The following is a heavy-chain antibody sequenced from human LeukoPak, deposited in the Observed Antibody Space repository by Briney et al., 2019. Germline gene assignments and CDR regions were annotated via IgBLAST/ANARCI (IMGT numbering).Heavy chain of an antibody. CDR2: ISYDGGDK. CDR1: GFTFSNYA. Sequence: GGSLRLSCAASGFTFSNYAMHWVRQAPGKGLEWVAVISYDGGDKYYADSVRGRFTISRDTPKTTVYLQMNSLRGEDTAVYNCARDPDYWGQGTLVTVSS. J-gene: IGHJ4*02. D-gene: IGHD1-14*01. CDR3: ARDPDY. V-gene: IGHV3-30-3*01.